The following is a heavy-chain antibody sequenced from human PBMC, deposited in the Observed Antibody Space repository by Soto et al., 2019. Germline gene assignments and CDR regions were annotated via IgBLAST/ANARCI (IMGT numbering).Heavy chain of an antibody. CDR2: ISSSTSYV. D-gene: IGHD2-2*01. CDR1: GFTFSRYG. CDR3: ARDPSEGRVGNWFES. V-gene: IGHV3-21*01. Sequence: GVLRLSCAASGFTFSRYGMNWVRQAPGKGLEWVSSISSSTSYVYYADSVKGRFSVSRDNAKKILYLEMYALRTEDTAVYYCARDPSEGRVGNWFESWGQGTLVTVSS. J-gene: IGHJ5*01.